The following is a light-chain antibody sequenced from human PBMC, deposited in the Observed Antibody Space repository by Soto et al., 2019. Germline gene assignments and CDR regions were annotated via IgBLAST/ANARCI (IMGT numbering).Light chain of an antibody. V-gene: IGKV3-15*01. Sequence: EIVMTQSPATLSVSPGERATLSCRAGQSISSNLAWYQQKPGQAPRLLIYGASTRATGIPARFRGSGSGTEFTLTISSLHSEDFAVYYCQQYNNWPYTFGQGSKLEIK. CDR3: QQYNNWPYT. CDR2: GAS. CDR1: QSISSN. J-gene: IGKJ2*01.